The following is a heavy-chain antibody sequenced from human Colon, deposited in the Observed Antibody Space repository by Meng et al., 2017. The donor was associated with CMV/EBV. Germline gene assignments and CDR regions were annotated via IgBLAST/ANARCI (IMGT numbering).Heavy chain of an antibody. CDR2: IRYDGSDA. D-gene: IGHD2/OR15-2a*01. J-gene: IGHJ6*02. Sequence: GESLKISCAASGFTFSSYGMHWVRQAPGKGLEWLSFIRYDGSDAYYADSVKGRFTVSRDNSKNTLYLQMNSLRVEDSAVYYCAKAHDIVISRGMDVWGQGTPVTVSS. CDR3: AKAHDIVISRGMDV. CDR1: GFTFSSYG. V-gene: IGHV3-30*02.